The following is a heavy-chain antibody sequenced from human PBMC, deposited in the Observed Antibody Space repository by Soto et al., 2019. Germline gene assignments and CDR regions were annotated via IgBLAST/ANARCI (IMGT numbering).Heavy chain of an antibody. CDR2: INPSGGST. V-gene: IGHV1-46*01. CDR3: ARDYITGGDEGWFVY. CDR1: GYTFTSYY. D-gene: IGHD3-16*01. J-gene: IGHJ4*02. Sequence: QVQLVQSGAEVKKPGASVKVSCKASGYTFTSYYMHWVRQAPGQGLEWMGIINPSGGSTSYAQKFQGRVTMTRDTSTSTVYMELSSLRSEDTAVYYCARDYITGGDEGWFVYWGQGTLVTVSS.